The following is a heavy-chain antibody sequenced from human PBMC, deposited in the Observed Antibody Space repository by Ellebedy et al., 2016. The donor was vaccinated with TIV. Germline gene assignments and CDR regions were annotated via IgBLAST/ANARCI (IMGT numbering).Heavy chain of an antibody. CDR1: GFTFSSYA. Sequence: GESLKISCAASGFTFSSYAMSWVRQAPGKGLEWVSAISGSGGGTYYADSVEGRFTISRDNSKNTLYLQMNSLRAEDTAVYYCAKIPFHSGVFYFDYWGQGTLVTVSS. V-gene: IGHV3-23*01. D-gene: IGHD2-15*01. J-gene: IGHJ4*02. CDR3: AKIPFHSGVFYFDY. CDR2: ISGSGGGT.